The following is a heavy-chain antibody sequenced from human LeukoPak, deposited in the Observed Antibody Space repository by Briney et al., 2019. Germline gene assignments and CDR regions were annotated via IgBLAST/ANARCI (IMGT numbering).Heavy chain of an antibody. V-gene: IGHV4-59*01. J-gene: IGHJ4*02. CDR2: ISDSGST. Sequence: SETLSLTCTVSVGSISSYYWSWIRQSPGKGLEWIGYISDSGSTNYNPSLKSRVTISVDTSKNQFSLKLSSVTAADTAVYYCARDPRSGTYLDYWGQGTLVTVSS. CDR1: VGSISSYY. D-gene: IGHD1-26*01. CDR3: ARDPRSGTYLDY.